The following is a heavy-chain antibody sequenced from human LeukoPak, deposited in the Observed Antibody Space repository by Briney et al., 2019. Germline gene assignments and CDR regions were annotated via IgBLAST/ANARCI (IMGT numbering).Heavy chain of an antibody. CDR1: GFTFSSYS. J-gene: IGHJ4*02. CDR2: ISSSSNYI. CDR3: ARMNKEEYYYDSSGYYLDY. D-gene: IGHD3-22*01. Sequence: PGGSLRLSCAASGFTFSSYSMNWVRQAPGKGLEWVSSISSSSNYIYYADSVKGRFTISRDNSKNTLYLQMNSLRAEDTAVYYCARMNKEEYYYDSSGYYLDYWGQGTLVTVSS. V-gene: IGHV3-21*01.